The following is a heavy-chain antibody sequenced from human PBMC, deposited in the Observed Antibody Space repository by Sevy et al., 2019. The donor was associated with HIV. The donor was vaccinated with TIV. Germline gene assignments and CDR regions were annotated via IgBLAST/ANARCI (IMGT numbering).Heavy chain of an antibody. CDR3: ARAKSFYDTNTPLGY. CDR1: GLIFSDYY. V-gene: IGHV3-11*06. J-gene: IGHJ4*02. CDR2: ISSRNTYT. Sequence: GGSLRLSCAASGLIFSDYYMGWVRQAPGKGLEWAADISSRNTYTNYADSVKGRFTISRDNSKNTLYLQMNSLRAEDTAVYYCARAKSFYDTNTPLGYWGQGTLVTVSS. D-gene: IGHD3-16*01.